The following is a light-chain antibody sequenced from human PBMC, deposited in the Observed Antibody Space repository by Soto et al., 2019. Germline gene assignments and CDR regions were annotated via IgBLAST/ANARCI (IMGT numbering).Light chain of an antibody. Sequence: LMTQSPLSTPVTVVRPAPISFRFRRSRVHTDGNTYLNWLQQRPGQPPRLLIYKISNRFSGVPDRFSGSGAGADFALKISRVEAEDVGVYYCMQSIHVPRTFGKGTSVDI. J-gene: IGKJ1*01. CDR2: KIS. CDR1: RSRVHTDGNTY. CDR3: MQSIHVPRT. V-gene: IGKV2-24*01.